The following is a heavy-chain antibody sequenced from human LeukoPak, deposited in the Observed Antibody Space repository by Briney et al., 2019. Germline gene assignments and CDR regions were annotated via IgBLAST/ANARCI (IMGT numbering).Heavy chain of an antibody. CDR2: INPNSGGT. CDR1: GYTFTGYY. V-gene: IGHV1-2*02. Sequence: ASVKVSCKASGYTFTGYYMHWVRQAPGQGLEWMGWINPNSGGTNYAQKFQGRVTMTRDTSISTAYMEPSRLRSDDTAVYYCARPKNWGSTGIFDYWGQGTLVTVSS. CDR3: ARPKNWGSTGIFDY. D-gene: IGHD7-27*01. J-gene: IGHJ4*02.